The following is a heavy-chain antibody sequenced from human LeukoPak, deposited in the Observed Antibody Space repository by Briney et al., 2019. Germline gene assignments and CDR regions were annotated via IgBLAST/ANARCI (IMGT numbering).Heavy chain of an antibody. J-gene: IGHJ4*02. V-gene: IGHV1-18*01. D-gene: IGHD6-6*01. CDR2: ISTYNGNT. CDR3: PKYRWRDGSSSFDN. Sequence: ASLKVSCKASGYTFASYSINWVRHAPGQGLEWIGCISTYNGNTNYAQKMKGRVTMTTDTSRTPAYMELRSLRSDDTAVYYCPKYRWRDGSSSFDNWGQGTLVTVSS. CDR1: GYTFASYS.